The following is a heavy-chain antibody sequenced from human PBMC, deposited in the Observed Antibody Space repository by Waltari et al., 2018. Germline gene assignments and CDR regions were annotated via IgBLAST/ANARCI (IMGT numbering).Heavy chain of an antibody. Sequence: EVQLLQSGAEVKKPGATVKIPCKSSGYTFTDYYIHWVKQTPGQGLEWMGRVGPKEWETIYAEKFQDRVTISADTSTDTVYMIMNGLRFDDTALYFCSRSGSDDWFDPWGRGTPVTVVS. CDR3: SRSGSDDWFDP. CDR2: VGPKEWET. D-gene: IGHD2-15*01. CDR1: GYTFTDYY. V-gene: IGHV1-69-2*01. J-gene: IGHJ5*02.